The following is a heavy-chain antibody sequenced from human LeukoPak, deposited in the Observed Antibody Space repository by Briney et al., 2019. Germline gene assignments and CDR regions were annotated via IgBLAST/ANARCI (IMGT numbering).Heavy chain of an antibody. V-gene: IGHV5-51*01. D-gene: IGHD3-10*01. CDR3: ARRYYYGSGSSFDY. Sequence: GESLKTSCKSSGYSFTSYWIGRVRQMPGKGLECMGIIYPGDSNTRYSPSFQGQVTISADKSISTAYLQWSSLKASDTAMYYCARRYYYGSGSSFDYWGQGTLVTVSS. CDR1: GYSFTSYW. CDR2: IYPGDSNT. J-gene: IGHJ4*02.